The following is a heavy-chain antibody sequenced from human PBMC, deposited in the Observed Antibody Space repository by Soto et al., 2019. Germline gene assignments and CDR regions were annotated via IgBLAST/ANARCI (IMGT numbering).Heavy chain of an antibody. J-gene: IGHJ5*02. D-gene: IGHD1-7*01. V-gene: IGHV4-59*08. CDR1: GGSISSYY. CDR2: IYYSGST. Sequence: PSETLSLTCTVSGGSISSYYWSWIRQPPGEGLEWIGYIYYSGSTNYNPSLKSRVTISVDTSKNQFSLKLSSVTAADTAVYYCARQTPGTTSSWFDPWGQGTLVTVSS. CDR3: ARQTPGTTSSWFDP.